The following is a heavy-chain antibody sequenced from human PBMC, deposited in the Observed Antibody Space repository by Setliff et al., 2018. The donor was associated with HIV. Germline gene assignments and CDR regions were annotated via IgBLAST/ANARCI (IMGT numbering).Heavy chain of an antibody. D-gene: IGHD6-6*01. V-gene: IGHV1-2*02. CDR3: ARGQYSSSSGAFDY. Sequence: ASVKVSCKASGYTFTGYYLHWVRQAPGQGLEWVGWINPNSGGTNYAQNFLGRVTMTRDTSINTAYMELSRLRSDDTAVYYCARGQYSSSSGAFDYWGQGTLVTVSS. CDR1: GYTFTGYY. CDR2: INPNSGGT. J-gene: IGHJ4*02.